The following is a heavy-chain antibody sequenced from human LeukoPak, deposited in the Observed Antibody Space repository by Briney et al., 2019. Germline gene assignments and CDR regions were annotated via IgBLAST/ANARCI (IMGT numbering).Heavy chain of an antibody. CDR3: AKEAGRYYGSGSYYPTDY. J-gene: IGHJ4*02. CDR1: GFTFSSYG. D-gene: IGHD3-10*01. CDR2: ISYDGSNK. Sequence: GGSLRLSCAASGFTFSSYGMHCARQAPGKGLEWVAVISYDGSNKYYADSVKGRFTISRDNSKNTLYLQMNSLRAEDTAVYYCAKEAGRYYGSGSYYPTDYWGQGTLVTVSS. V-gene: IGHV3-30*18.